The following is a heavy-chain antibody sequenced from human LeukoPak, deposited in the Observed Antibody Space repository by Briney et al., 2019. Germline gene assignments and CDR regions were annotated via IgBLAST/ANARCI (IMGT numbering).Heavy chain of an antibody. CDR1: GYTFTSYG. Sequence: ASVKVSCKASGYTFTSYGISWVRQAPGQGLEWVGWISAYNGNTNYAQKLQGRVTMTTDTSTSTAYMELSSLRSEDTAVYYCARLSSGTRDAFDIWGQGTMVTVSS. CDR2: ISAYNGNT. CDR3: ARLSSGTRDAFDI. J-gene: IGHJ3*02. V-gene: IGHV1-18*01. D-gene: IGHD3-10*01.